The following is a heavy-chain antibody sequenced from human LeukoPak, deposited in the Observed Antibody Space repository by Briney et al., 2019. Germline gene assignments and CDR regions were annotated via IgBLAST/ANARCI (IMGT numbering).Heavy chain of an antibody. CDR2: FDPEDGET. CDR3: ATAGGTSLGGVQYRLDYYYYMDV. CDR1: GYTLTELS. J-gene: IGHJ6*03. D-gene: IGHD4-11*01. Sequence: ASVKVSCKVSGYTLTELSMHWVRQAPGKGLEWMGGFDPEDGETIYAQKFQGRVTMTEDTSTDTAYMELSSLRSEDTAVYYRATAGGTSLGGVQYRLDYYYYMDVWGKGTTVTVSS. V-gene: IGHV1-24*01.